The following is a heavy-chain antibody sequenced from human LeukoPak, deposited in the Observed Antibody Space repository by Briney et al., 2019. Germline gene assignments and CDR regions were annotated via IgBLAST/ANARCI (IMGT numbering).Heavy chain of an antibody. CDR3: ASDQVSGVFDY. CDR2: ISPDGSYT. D-gene: IGHD5/OR15-5a*01. V-gene: IGHV3-11*05. Sequence: PGGSLRLSCAGSGFIFSDFYINWIRQSPGKGLEWLAYISPDGSYTTYGDSVKGRFVISRDNGKNSVSLQMNSLGVEDTAVYFCASDQVSGVFDYWGQGARVTVS. CDR1: GFIFSDFY. J-gene: IGHJ4*02.